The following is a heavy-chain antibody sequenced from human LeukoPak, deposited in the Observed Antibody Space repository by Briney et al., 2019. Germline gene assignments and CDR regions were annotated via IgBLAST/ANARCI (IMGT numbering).Heavy chain of an antibody. D-gene: IGHD6-19*01. V-gene: IGHV3-9*01. Sequence: GGSLRLSCAASGFTFSSYWMSWVRQAPGKGLEWVSGISWNSGSIGYADSVKGRFTISRDNAKNSLYLQMNSLRAEDTALYYCAKDIGSSGGLDDPWGQGTLVTVSS. CDR1: GFTFSSYW. CDR2: ISWNSGSI. CDR3: AKDIGSSGGLDDP. J-gene: IGHJ5*02.